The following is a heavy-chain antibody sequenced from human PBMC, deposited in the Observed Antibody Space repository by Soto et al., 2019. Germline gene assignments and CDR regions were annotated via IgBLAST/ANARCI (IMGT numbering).Heavy chain of an antibody. CDR1: GFTLGTYS. Sequence: DVQLVESGGGLVQPGGSLRLSCADSGFTLGTYSMNWVRQAPGKGLEWISYISSSSDIIYYADSVKGRFTISRDNARNSLYLQMNSLRDEYTAVYYCARPYSNRWSIYYGMDVWGQGTTVIVSS. J-gene: IGHJ6*02. CDR3: ARPYSNRWSIYYGMDV. CDR2: ISSSSDII. D-gene: IGHD6-13*01. V-gene: IGHV3-48*02.